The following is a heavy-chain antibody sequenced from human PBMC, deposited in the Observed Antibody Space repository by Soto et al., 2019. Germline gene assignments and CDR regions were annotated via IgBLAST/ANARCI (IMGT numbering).Heavy chain of an antibody. Sequence: QVQLVQSGAEVKKPGASVKVSCKASGYSFATYGFSWVRQAPGQGLECVGWISAHNGDTHYSQKFQGRVTLTTDTPTNTGYMELRSLTSDDTAVDFCATAPIYYNDGSGYHPLGHWGQGTLVTVSS. D-gene: IGHD3-22*01. CDR2: ISAHNGDT. CDR3: ATAPIYYNDGSGYHPLGH. J-gene: IGHJ4*02. CDR1: GYSFATYG. V-gene: IGHV1-18*04.